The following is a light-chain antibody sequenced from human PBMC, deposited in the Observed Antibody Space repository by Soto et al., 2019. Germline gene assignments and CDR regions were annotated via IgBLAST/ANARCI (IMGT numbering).Light chain of an antibody. Sequence: QSVLTQPASVSGSPGQSITISCTGTSSDVGTYNLVSWYQQHPVKAPKLMIYEGSKRPSGVSNRFSGSKSGNTASLTISGLQAEDEADYYCFSYAGSGNVLLGGGTKLTV. V-gene: IGLV2-23*01. CDR3: FSYAGSGNVL. CDR2: EGS. CDR1: SSDVGTYNL. J-gene: IGLJ2*01.